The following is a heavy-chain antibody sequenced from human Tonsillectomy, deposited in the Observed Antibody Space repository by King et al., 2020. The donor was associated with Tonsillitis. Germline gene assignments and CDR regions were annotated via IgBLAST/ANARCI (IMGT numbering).Heavy chain of an antibody. CDR1: GFTVSSYY. CDR3: SRSGYSGSWLAQFQD. CDR2: LYSAGDT. V-gene: IGHV3-53*01. Sequence: EVQLVESGGGLIQPGGSLRLSCEVSGFTVSSYYMSWVRQAPGKGLEWVSVLYSAGDTYYAPFVEGRFTISRDHSKNILYPQMNSLRADDTAVYYCSRSGYSGSWLAQFQDWGRGTLVSVS. J-gene: IGHJ2*01. D-gene: IGHD6-13*01.